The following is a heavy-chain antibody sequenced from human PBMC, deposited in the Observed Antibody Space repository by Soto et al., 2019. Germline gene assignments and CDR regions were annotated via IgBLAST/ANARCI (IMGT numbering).Heavy chain of an antibody. CDR2: IYYSGST. D-gene: IGHD6-19*01. J-gene: IGHJ4*02. CDR1: GGSISSNY. V-gene: IGHV4-59*01. Sequence: PSETLSLTCTVSGGSISSNYWSWIRQPPGKGLEWMGYIYYSGSTSYNPSLKSRVTISVDTSKNQFSLKLSSVTAADTAVYYCARAWSAVAGHFAYWGQGTLVTV. CDR3: ARAWSAVAGHFAY.